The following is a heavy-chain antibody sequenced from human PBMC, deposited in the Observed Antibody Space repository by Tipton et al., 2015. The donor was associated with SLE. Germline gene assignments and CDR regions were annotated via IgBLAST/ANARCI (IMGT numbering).Heavy chain of an antibody. Sequence: QVQLVQSGAEAKKPGASVKISCKTSGYTFTTHYIHWVRQAPGQGLEWMGWISGYNGHTKYAQKFQGRVTVTTDTSTSTAYMELRRLRSDDTAVYYCARDDKYSYGYAFSPFDYWGQGTLVTVSS. CDR2: ISGYNGHT. J-gene: IGHJ4*02. D-gene: IGHD5-18*01. V-gene: IGHV1-18*04. CDR3: ARDDKYSYGYAFSPFDY. CDR1: GYTFTTHY.